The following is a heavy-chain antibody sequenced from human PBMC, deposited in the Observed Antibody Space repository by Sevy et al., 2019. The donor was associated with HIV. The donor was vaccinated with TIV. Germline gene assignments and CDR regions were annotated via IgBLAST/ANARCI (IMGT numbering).Heavy chain of an antibody. J-gene: IGHJ6*02. Sequence: GGSLRLSCAASGFTFSSYAMHWVRQAPGKGLEWVAVISYDGSNKYYADSVKGRFTISRDNSKNTLYLQMNSLRAEDTAVDYCASLGRMYWSGYYKYYYYYGMDVWGQGTTVTVSS. V-gene: IGHV3-30*04. CDR1: GFTFSSYA. CDR3: ASLGRMYWSGYYKYYYYYGMDV. CDR2: ISYDGSNK. D-gene: IGHD3-3*01.